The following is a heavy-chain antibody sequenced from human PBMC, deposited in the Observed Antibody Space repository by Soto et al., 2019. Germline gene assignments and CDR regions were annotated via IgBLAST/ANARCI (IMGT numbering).Heavy chain of an antibody. CDR2: ISYDGSNK. V-gene: IGHV3-30-3*01. CDR1: GFTFSSYA. Sequence: GGSLRLSCAASGFTFSSYAMHWVRQAPGKGLEWVAVISYDGSNKYYADSVKGRFTISRDNSKNTLYLQMNSLRAEDTAVYYCARDHTSYCGGDCYPVDYWGQGTLVTVSS. D-gene: IGHD2-21*02. CDR3: ARDHTSYCGGDCYPVDY. J-gene: IGHJ4*02.